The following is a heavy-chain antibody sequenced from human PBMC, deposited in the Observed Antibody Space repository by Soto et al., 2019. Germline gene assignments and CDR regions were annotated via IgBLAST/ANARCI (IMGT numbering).Heavy chain of an antibody. CDR1: SASLSSSTYY. D-gene: IGHD3-10*01. Sequence: SETLSLTCSVSSASLSSSTYYWSWLRQPPGRGPEWIGSIYYSGNTYYKPSLKSRVSISIDTSKNQFSLKLTSVTAADTAVYYCARGYDYYGSGSYYNGYYYYGTDVWGQGTTVTVAS. V-gene: IGHV4-39*01. J-gene: IGHJ6*01. CDR3: ARGYDYYGSGSYYNGYYYYGTDV. CDR2: IYYSGNT.